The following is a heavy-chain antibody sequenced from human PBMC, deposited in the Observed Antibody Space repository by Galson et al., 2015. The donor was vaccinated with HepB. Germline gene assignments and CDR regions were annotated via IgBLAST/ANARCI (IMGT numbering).Heavy chain of an antibody. CDR1: GFTFSSYG. CDR3: AKTKAPAAMSSYYYYMDV. CDR2: ISYDGSNK. V-gene: IGHV3-30*18. Sequence: SLRLSCAASGFTFSSYGMHWVRQAPGKGLEWVAVISYDGSNKYYADSARGRFTLSRDNSNNTLYLQMISLRAEDTAVYYCAKTKAPAAMSSYYYYMDVWGKGTTVTVSS. J-gene: IGHJ6*03. D-gene: IGHD2-2*01.